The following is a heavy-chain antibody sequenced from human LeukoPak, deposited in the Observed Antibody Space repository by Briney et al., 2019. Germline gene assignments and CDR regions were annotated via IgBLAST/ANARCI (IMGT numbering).Heavy chain of an antibody. V-gene: IGHV3-23*01. Sequence: GGSLRLSCAASGVTFSGYAMSWVRQAPGKGLEWVSGITGSGGSTYYADSVKGQFPITTDNSKDTLYLQMNSLRAEDTAVYSCVKSTNLGGDYSGQGTLVTVSS. D-gene: IGHD2-15*01. CDR2: ITGSGGST. J-gene: IGHJ4*02. CDR3: VKSTNLGGDY. CDR1: GVTFSGYA.